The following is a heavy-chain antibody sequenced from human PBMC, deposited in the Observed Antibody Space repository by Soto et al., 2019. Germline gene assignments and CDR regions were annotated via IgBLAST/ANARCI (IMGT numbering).Heavy chain of an antibody. CDR3: ARVKSSGYYSHLGYYYGMDV. CDR1: GFTFSSYA. J-gene: IGHJ6*02. CDR2: ISYDGSNK. V-gene: IGHV3-30-3*01. D-gene: IGHD3-22*01. Sequence: GGSLRLSCAASGFTFSSYAMHWVRQAPGKGLEWVAVISYDGSNKYYADSVKGRFTISRDNSKNTLYLQMNSLRAEDTAVYYCARVKSSGYYSHLGYYYGMDVWGQGTTVTVSS.